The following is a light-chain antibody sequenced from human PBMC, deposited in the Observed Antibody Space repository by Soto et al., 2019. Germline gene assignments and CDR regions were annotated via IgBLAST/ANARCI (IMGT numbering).Light chain of an antibody. CDR1: QSIGRW. J-gene: IGKJ1*01. CDR3: QQYKGT. Sequence: DLQMTQSPSTLSASVGDRVTITCRASQSIGRWLAWYQQKPGAAPKLLIYDASSLQSGVPSRFXXXXXGTEFTLSISSLQPDDFATYYCQQYKGTFGQGTKVEIK. CDR2: DAS. V-gene: IGKV1-5*01.